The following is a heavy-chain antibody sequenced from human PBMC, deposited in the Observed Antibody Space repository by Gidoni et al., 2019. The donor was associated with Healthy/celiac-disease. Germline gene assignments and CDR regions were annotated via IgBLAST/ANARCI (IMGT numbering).Heavy chain of an antibody. Sequence: EVQLVESGGGLVQPGGSLRLSCAASGFTVSSNYMRWVRQAPGKGLEWVSVIYSGGSTYYADSVKGRFTISRDNSKNTLYLQMNSLRAEDTAVYYCANGIAAASWSEYFQHWGQSTLVTVSS. CDR2: IYSGGST. V-gene: IGHV3-66*01. CDR3: ANGIAAASWSEYFQH. CDR1: GFTVSSNY. J-gene: IGHJ1*01. D-gene: IGHD6-13*01.